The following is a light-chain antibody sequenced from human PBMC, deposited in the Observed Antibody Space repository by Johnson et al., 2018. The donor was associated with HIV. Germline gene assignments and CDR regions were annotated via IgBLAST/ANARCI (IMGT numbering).Light chain of an antibody. V-gene: IGLV1-51*01. CDR1: SSNIGNNY. Sequence: SVLTQPPSVSAAPGQKVTISCSGSSSNIGNNYVSWYQQLPGTAPKLLIYDNNKRPSGIPDRFSGSKSATSATLGITGLQTGDEADYYCGTWDSSLNAYVFGAATKVAVL. CDR2: DNN. J-gene: IGLJ1*01. CDR3: GTWDSSLNAYV.